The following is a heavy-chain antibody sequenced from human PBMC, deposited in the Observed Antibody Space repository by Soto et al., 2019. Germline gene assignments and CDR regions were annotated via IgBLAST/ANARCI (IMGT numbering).Heavy chain of an antibody. V-gene: IGHV1-18*04. CDR3: AVGKDFDY. CDR2: HSGQNGNT. D-gene: IGHD1-26*01. Sequence: QVQLVQSGPEVIKPGASLNVSCTASGDTLTSYGVTWVQQAPGQGLEWMGFHSGQNGNTNYAQRFQGRVTMTADMSAATAYLQLRTLRSDDTAIYYCAVGKDFDYWGQGTLVIVSS. CDR1: GDTLTSYG. J-gene: IGHJ4*02.